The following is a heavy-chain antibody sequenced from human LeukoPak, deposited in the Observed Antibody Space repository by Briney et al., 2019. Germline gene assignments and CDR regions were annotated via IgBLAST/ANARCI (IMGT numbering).Heavy chain of an antibody. D-gene: IGHD2-2*01. Sequence: GESLKISCKGSGYSFTSYWIGWVRQMPGKGLEWMGIIYPGDSDTRYSPSFQGQVTISADKSISTAYLQWSSLKASDTAMYYCARQRYVSLGHAFDIWAKGQWSPSLQ. CDR1: GYSFTSYW. CDR3: ARQRYVSLGHAFDI. CDR2: IYPGDSDT. V-gene: IGHV5-51*01. J-gene: IGHJ3*02.